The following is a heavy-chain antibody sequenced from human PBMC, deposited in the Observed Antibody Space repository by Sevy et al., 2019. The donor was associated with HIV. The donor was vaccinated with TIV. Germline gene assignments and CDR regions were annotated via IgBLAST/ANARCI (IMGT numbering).Heavy chain of an antibody. CDR2: INHSGST. D-gene: IGHD3-22*01. CDR3: VRGMYYYDSSGYRFDP. V-gene: IGHV4-34*01. J-gene: IGHJ5*02. CDR1: GGSFSGYY. Sequence: SETLSLTCAVYGGSFSGYYWSWIRQPPGKGLEWIGEINHSGSTNYNPSLKSRVTISVDTSKNQFSLKLSSVTAADTAVYYCVRGMYYYDSSGYRFDPWGQGTLVTVSS.